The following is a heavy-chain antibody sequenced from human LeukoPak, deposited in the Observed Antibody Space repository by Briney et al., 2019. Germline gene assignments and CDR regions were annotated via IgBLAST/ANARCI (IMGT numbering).Heavy chain of an antibody. CDR2: ISGSGGST. J-gene: IGHJ4*02. D-gene: IGHD3-22*01. CDR1: GFTFTSFA. CDR3: AKVTGYYDSSGYYPFDY. Sequence: PGGSLRLSCAASGFTFTSFAMSWVRQTPGKGLEWVSTISGSGGSTYYADSVKGRFTISRDTSKNTLYLQMNSLRAEDTAVYYCAKVTGYYDSSGYYPFDYWGQGTLVTVSS. V-gene: IGHV3-23*01.